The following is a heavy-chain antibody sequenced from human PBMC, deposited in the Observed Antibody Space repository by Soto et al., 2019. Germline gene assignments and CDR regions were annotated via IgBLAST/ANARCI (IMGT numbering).Heavy chain of an antibody. V-gene: IGHV3-21*01. J-gene: IGHJ4*02. CDR1: GSTFSSYS. Sequence: PGGSLRLSCAASGSTFSSYSMNWVRQAPGKGLEWVSSISSSSSYIYYADSVKGRFTISRDNAKNSLYLQMNSLRAEDTAVYYCASDIVATTGFDYWGQGTLVTVSS. D-gene: IGHD5-12*01. CDR3: ASDIVATTGFDY. CDR2: ISSSSSYI.